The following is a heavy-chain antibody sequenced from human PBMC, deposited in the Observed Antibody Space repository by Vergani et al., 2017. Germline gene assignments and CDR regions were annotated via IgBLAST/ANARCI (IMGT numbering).Heavy chain of an antibody. Sequence: QLQLQESGPGLVKPSETLSLTCSVSGGPISSNNYYWGWIRPPPGKGLEWIGIINYSGSTYYNPSHKSRVTIPVDTSKNQLSLKLSSVTAADTAVYCCASPLQYRWDYYYMDVWGKGTTVTVSS. CDR3: ASPLQYRWDYYYMDV. D-gene: IGHD2-8*02. CDR2: INYSGST. CDR1: GGPISSNNYY. V-gene: IGHV4-39*01. J-gene: IGHJ6*03.